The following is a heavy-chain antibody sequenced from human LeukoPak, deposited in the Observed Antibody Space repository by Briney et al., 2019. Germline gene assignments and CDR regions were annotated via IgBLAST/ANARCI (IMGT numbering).Heavy chain of an antibody. CDR3: ARGALLGRTYVVFDY. V-gene: IGHV3-72*01. J-gene: IGHJ4*02. D-gene: IGHD7-27*01. Sequence: GGSLRLSCAASGITFSDHYMDWVRQAPGKGLEWVGRIRNKPNSYTTEYAASVEGRFTISRDDSKNSVFLQMNSLKTDDTAVYYCARGALLGRTYVVFDYWGQGTLVTVSS. CDR1: GITFSDHY. CDR2: IRNKPNSYTT.